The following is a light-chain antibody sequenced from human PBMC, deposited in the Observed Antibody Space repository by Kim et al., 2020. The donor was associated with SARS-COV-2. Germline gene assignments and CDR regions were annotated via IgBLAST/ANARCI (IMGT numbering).Light chain of an antibody. CDR2: GVS. CDR3: QQYEEWPLT. Sequence: EIVMTQSPATLSVSPGERATLSCRASQSVTNKLAWYQQKPGQAPTLLISGVSSRATGIPARFSGSGSGTEFTLTISSLQSEDFTVYYCQQYEEWPLTFGGGTKVDIK. V-gene: IGKV3-15*01. CDR1: QSVTNK. J-gene: IGKJ4*01.